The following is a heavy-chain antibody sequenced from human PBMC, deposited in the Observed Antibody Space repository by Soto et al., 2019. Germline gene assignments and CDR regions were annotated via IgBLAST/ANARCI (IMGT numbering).Heavy chain of an antibody. V-gene: IGHV3-48*01. CDR3: ARAACPSCYGFQH. CDR2: ISVSSNSI. CDR1: GFSFTSYS. Sequence: DVQLVESGGALVQPGGSLRLSFAASGFSFTSYSMNWVRQAPGKGLEWVSYISVSSNSIYYADSVKGRFTISRDNAKNSLSLQMNSLTAEDTAVYYCARAACPSCYGFQHWGQGTLVTVSS. D-gene: IGHD2-2*01. J-gene: IGHJ1*01.